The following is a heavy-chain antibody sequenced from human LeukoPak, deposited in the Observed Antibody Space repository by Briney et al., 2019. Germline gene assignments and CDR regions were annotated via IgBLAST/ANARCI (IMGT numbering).Heavy chain of an antibody. CDR1: GGTFSSYA. V-gene: IGHV1-69*05. Sequence: SVKVSCKASGGTFSSYAISWVRQAPGQGLEWMGGIIPIFGTANYAQKFQDRVTITRDTSASTAYMELSSLRSEDTAVYYCARGGPVSSGYAHDSWGQGTLVTVSS. D-gene: IGHD3-22*01. CDR3: ARGGPVSSGYAHDS. CDR2: IIPIFGTA. J-gene: IGHJ4*02.